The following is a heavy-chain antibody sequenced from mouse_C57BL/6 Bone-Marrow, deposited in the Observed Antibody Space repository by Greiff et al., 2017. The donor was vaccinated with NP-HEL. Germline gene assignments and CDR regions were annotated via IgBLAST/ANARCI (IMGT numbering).Heavy chain of an antibody. Sequence: QVQLQQSGPELVKPGASVKISCKASGYAFSSSWMNWVKQRPGKGLEWIGRIYPGDGDTNYNGKFKGKATLTADKSSSTAYMQLSSLTSEDSAVYFCNGGSSYIMDYWGQGTSVTVSS. CDR1: GYAFSSSW. CDR3: NGGSSYIMDY. CDR2: IYPGDGDT. J-gene: IGHJ4*01. D-gene: IGHD1-1*01. V-gene: IGHV1-82*01.